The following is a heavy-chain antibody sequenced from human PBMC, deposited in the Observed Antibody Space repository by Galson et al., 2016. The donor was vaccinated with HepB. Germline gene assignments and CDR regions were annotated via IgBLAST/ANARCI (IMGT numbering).Heavy chain of an antibody. J-gene: IGHJ6*02. Sequence: ETLSLTCSVSGGSISSSDYYWGWIRQSPGKGLEWIGTLYYNGNTYYNQSLKSRVTMSGDTSKNQFSLNVSSVTAADTALYYCARQGRITMVRGLPLPDVWGQGTTVTVSS. D-gene: IGHD3-10*01. CDR2: LYYNGNT. CDR1: GGSISSSDYY. V-gene: IGHV4-39*01. CDR3: ARQGRITMVRGLPLPDV.